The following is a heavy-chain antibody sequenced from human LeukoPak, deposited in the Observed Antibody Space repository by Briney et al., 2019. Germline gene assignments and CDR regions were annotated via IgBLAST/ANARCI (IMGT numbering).Heavy chain of an antibody. V-gene: IGHV3-33*06. D-gene: IGHD4-17*01. CDR2: IWYDGSNK. J-gene: IGHJ4*02. CDR1: GFTFSSYG. CDR3: AKDASTVTLHADY. Sequence: GGSLRLSCAASGFTFSSYGMHWVRQAPGKGLEWVAVIWYDGSNKYYADSVKGRFIISRDNSKNTLYLQMNSLRAEDTAVYYCAKDASTVTLHADYWGQGTLVTVSS.